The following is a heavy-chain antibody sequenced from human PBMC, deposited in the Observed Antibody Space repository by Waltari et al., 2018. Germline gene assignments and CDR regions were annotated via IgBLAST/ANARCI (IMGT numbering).Heavy chain of an antibody. J-gene: IGHJ3*02. Sequence: QVQLVESGGGVVQPGRSVRLACAVCGFSVSTYGRHWVRQSAGKGLEWVAFIQYDESTIHYADSVRGRFTVSRDTSKNMVALQMNSLTVEDSSIYFCAREVSRYFIHAFDIRGQGTMVIVSS. D-gene: IGHD2-2*01. CDR3: AREVSRYFIHAFDI. CDR1: GFSVSTYG. V-gene: IGHV3-33*01. CDR2: IQYDESTI.